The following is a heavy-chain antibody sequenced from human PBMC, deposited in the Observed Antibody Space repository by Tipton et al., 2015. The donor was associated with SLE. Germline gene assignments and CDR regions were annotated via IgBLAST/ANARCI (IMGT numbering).Heavy chain of an antibody. D-gene: IGHD2-15*01. J-gene: IGHJ4*02. CDR2: IYYSGST. CDR1: GGSISSHY. CDR3: AGAWQGYCSGGTCYVLDY. Sequence: LRLSCTVSGGSISSHYWSWIRQPPGKGLEWIGYIYYSGSTNYNPSLKSRVTISVDTSKNQFSLKLRSVTAADTAVYYCAGAWQGYCSGGTCYVLDYWGQGTLVTVSS. V-gene: IGHV4-59*11.